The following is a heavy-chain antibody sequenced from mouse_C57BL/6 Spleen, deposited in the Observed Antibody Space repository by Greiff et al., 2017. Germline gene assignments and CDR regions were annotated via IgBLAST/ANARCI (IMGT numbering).Heavy chain of an antibody. V-gene: IGHV1-76*01. CDR1: GYTFTDYY. Sequence: VQLQQSGAELVRPGASVKLSCKASGYTFTDYYINWVKQRPGQGLEWIARIYPGSGNTYYNEKFKGKATLTAEKSSSTAYMQLSSLTSEDSAVYFCARSPYSNYLAWFGYWGQGTLVTVSA. CDR2: IYPGSGNT. J-gene: IGHJ3*01. CDR3: ARSPYSNYLAWFGY. D-gene: IGHD2-5*01.